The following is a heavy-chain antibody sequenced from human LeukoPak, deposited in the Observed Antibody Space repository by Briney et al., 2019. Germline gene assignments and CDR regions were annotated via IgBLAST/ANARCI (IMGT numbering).Heavy chain of an antibody. D-gene: IGHD6-6*01. J-gene: IGHJ4*02. V-gene: IGHV3-23*01. CDR1: GFTFSSYA. CDR3: ARWKYSSSYFDY. CDR2: ISGSGGST. Sequence: GVSLRLSCAASGFTFSSYAMSWVRQAPGKGLEWVSAISGSGGSTYYADSVKGRFTISRDNSKNTLYLQMNSLRAEDTAVYYCARWKYSSSYFDYWGQGTLVTVSS.